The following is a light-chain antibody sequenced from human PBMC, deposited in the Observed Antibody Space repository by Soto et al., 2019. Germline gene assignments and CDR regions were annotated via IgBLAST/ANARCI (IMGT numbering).Light chain of an antibody. V-gene: IGKV1-6*01. CDR2: AAS. Sequence: AIQMTQSPSSLSASVGDRVTITCLASQGIGNDLGWYQQKSGKAPKLLIYAASNLQSGVPSRFSGSGSGTDFTLTISGLQPEDVATYYCLQDNNYPLTFGGGTKVDIK. CDR1: QGIGND. CDR3: LQDNNYPLT. J-gene: IGKJ4*01.